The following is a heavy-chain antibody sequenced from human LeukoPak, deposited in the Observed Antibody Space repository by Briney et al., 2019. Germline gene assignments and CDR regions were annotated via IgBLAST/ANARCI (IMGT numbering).Heavy chain of an antibody. Sequence: GRSLRLSCAASGFTFSSYGMHWVRQAPGKGLEWVAVISYDGSNKYYADSVEGRFTISRDNSKNTLYLQMNSLRAEDTAVYYCAKGRRVGSLIAADYWGQGTLVTVSS. V-gene: IGHV3-30*18. CDR1: GFTFSSYG. CDR2: ISYDGSNK. D-gene: IGHD6-13*01. J-gene: IGHJ4*02. CDR3: AKGRRVGSLIAADY.